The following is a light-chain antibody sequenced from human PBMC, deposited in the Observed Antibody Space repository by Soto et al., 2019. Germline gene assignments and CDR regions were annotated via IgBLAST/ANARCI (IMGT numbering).Light chain of an antibody. CDR3: QQYGSSIT. CDR2: GAS. J-gene: IGKJ5*01. Sequence: EIALTQSPGTLSLSPGERATLSCRASQSVTSNYLAWYQQKPGQAPRLLIYGASSRATGIPDRFSGSGSGTDFTLTINRLEPEDFAVYYCQQYGSSITFGQGTRLEIK. CDR1: QSVTSNY. V-gene: IGKV3-20*01.